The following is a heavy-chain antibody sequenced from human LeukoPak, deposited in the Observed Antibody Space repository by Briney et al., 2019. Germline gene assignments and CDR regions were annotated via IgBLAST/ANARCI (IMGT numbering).Heavy chain of an antibody. CDR1: GGSISSYH. CDR2: IYYSGST. D-gene: IGHD6-19*01. V-gene: IGHV4-59*12. J-gene: IGHJ5*02. Sequence: TSETLSLTCTVSGGSISSYHWSWIRQPPGKGLEWIGYIYYSGSTNYNPSLKSRVTISVDTSKYQFSLKLSSVTAADTAVYYCARDWLGGSGWRRVGWFDPWGQGTLVTVSS. CDR3: ARDWLGGSGWRRVGWFDP.